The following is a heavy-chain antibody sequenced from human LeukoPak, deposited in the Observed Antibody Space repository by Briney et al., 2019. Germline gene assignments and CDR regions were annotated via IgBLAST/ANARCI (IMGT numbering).Heavy chain of an antibody. CDR3: ARDRRLGGYYMDV. CDR1: GFPLSSYW. D-gene: IGHD3-16*01. V-gene: IGHV3-7*01. Sequence: QTGGPLRLSCAASGFPLSSYWMSWVRQAPGKGLEWVANIKQDGSEKYYVDSVKGRFTISRDNAKSSLFLQMNSLRAEDTAEYYCARDRRLGGYYMDVWGKGTTVTVSS. J-gene: IGHJ6*03. CDR2: IKQDGSEK.